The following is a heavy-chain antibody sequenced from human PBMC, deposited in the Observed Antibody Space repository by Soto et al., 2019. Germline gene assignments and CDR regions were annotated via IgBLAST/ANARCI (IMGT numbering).Heavy chain of an antibody. D-gene: IGHD2-2*03. V-gene: IGHV3-48*03. Sequence: GGSLRLSCAASGFTFSSYEMNWVRQAPGKGLEWVSYISSSGSTIYYADSVKGRFTISRDNAKNSLYLQMNSLRAEDTAVYYCARVGYCSSTSCYAFDIWGQGTMVTVSS. CDR1: GFTFSSYE. J-gene: IGHJ3*02. CDR3: ARVGYCSSTSCYAFDI. CDR2: ISSSGSTI.